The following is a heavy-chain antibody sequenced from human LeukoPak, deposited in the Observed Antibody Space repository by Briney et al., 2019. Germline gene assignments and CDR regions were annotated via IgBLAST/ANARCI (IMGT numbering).Heavy chain of an antibody. J-gene: IGHJ4*02. V-gene: IGHV4-59*05. D-gene: IGHD3-22*01. Sequence: SETLSLTCTVSGGSINRYYWSWIRQPPGKGLERIGSIFNSGSTYYNPSLKSRVTISVDTSKNQFSLKLSSVTAADTAVYYCASPESGYYYRFDYWGQGTLVTVSS. CDR3: ASPESGYYYRFDY. CDR2: IFNSGST. CDR1: GGSINRYY.